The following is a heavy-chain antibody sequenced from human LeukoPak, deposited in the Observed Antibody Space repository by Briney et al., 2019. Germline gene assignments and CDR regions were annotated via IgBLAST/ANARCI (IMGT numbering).Heavy chain of an antibody. V-gene: IGHV4-4*07. CDR3: ARGGEVGGTGSRFDY. D-gene: IGHD1-26*01. CDR2: VYTSGST. CDR1: GGPISRYY. J-gene: IGHJ4*02. Sequence: SETLSLTCNVSGGPISRYYWSWIRQPAGKGLEWIGRVYTSGSTNYNPSLKSRVTMSVETSKSQFSLKLSSVTAADTAIYYCARGGEVGGTGSRFDYWGQGTLVTVSS.